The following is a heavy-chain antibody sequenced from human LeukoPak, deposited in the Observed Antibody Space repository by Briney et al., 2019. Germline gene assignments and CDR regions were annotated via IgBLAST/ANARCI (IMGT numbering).Heavy chain of an antibody. CDR2: ISWNSGSI. D-gene: IGHD3-16*02. CDR1: GFTFDDYA. J-gene: IGHJ4*02. V-gene: IGHV3-9*01. CDR3: ARENLMDYVWGSYRPRSFDY. Sequence: GGSLRLSCAASGFTFDDYAMHWVRQAPGKGLEWVSGISWNSGSIGYADSVKGRFTISRDNAKNSLYLQMNSLRAEDTALYYCARENLMDYVWGSYRPRSFDYWGQGTLVTVSS.